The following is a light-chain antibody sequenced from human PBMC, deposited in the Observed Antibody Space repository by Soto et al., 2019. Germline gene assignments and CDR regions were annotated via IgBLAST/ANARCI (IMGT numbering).Light chain of an antibody. J-gene: IGKJ1*01. Sequence: EIVMTQSTATLSVSPGERATLSCRASQSVSSNFAWYQQKPGQAPRLLISGASTRATGIPARFSGSGSGTEFTLTISSLQSEDFAVYYCQEYNNWPPWTFGQGTKVEIK. CDR1: QSVSSN. CDR2: GAS. CDR3: QEYNNWPPWT. V-gene: IGKV3-15*01.